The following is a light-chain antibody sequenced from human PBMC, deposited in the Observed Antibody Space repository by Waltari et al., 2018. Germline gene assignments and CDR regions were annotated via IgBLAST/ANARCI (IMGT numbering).Light chain of an antibody. CDR1: PCVSRF. CDR2: GAS. J-gene: IGKJ1*01. V-gene: IGKV3-20*01. Sequence: DIVLTQSPGTLSLSPGERGTLPCRASPCVSRFLAWYQQKPGQAPRLLIYGASTRATGIPDRFSGSGSGTDFSLTISRLEPEDFAVYYCQKYDRLPATFGQGTKVEIK. CDR3: QKYDRLPAT.